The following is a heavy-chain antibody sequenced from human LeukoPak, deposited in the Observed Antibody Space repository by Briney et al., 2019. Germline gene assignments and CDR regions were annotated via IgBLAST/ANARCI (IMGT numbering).Heavy chain of an antibody. CDR1: GFTLSNHW. CDR2: VNRDGSET. J-gene: IGHJ6*02. CDR3: ARNNGMDV. V-gene: IGHV3-7*03. Sequence: GGSLRVSCAASGFTLSNHWRKWVRQAPGRGPEWVANVNRDGSETYYLDSVKGRFTISKDNAKNSLYLQMNSLRAEDTALYHCARNNGMDVWGQGTTVIVSS.